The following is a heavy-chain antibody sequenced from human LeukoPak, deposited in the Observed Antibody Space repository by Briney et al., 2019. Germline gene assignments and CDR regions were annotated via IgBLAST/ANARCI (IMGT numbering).Heavy chain of an antibody. CDR3: ASVLPYSSGWGVDY. CDR1: GGSLRSYY. CDR2: IYYSGST. J-gene: IGHJ4*02. V-gene: IGHV4-59*01. D-gene: IGHD6-19*01. Sequence: SETLSLTCAVSGGSLRSYYWSWIRQPPGRGLEWIGYIYYSGSTKENPTLKSRVTISVDTSKNQFSLNLSSGTAADTAVYYCASVLPYSSGWGVDYWGQGTLVTVSS.